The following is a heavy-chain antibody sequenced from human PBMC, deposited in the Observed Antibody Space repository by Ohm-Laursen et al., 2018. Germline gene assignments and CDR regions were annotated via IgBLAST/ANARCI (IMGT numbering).Heavy chain of an antibody. CDR2: IYYSGST. CDR1: GGSISSYY. Sequence: TLSLTCTVSGGSISSYYWSWIRQPPGKGLEWIGYIYYSGSTNYNPSLKSRVTISVDTSKNQFSLKLSSVTAADTAVYYCARAGISGFGEVGAFDIWGQGTMVTVSS. D-gene: IGHD3-10*01. J-gene: IGHJ3*02. V-gene: IGHV4-59*01. CDR3: ARAGISGFGEVGAFDI.